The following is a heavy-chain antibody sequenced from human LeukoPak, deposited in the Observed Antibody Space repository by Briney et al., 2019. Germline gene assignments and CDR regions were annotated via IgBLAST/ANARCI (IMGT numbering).Heavy chain of an antibody. J-gene: IGHJ4*02. CDR3: ASDVAREFDY. CDR1: GYIFISYY. CDR2: INPSDSST. V-gene: IGHV1-46*01. D-gene: IGHD5-24*01. Sequence: ASVKVSCKASGYIFISYYIHWVRQAPGQGLEWMGVINPSDSSTNYAQKFQGRVTMTRDTSTTTVYLELSGLRSEDTAVYYCASDVAREFDYWGQGTLVTVSS.